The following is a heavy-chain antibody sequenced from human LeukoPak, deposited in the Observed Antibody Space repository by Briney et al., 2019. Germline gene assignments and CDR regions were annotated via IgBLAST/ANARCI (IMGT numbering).Heavy chain of an antibody. Sequence: QTGGSLRLSCAASGFTFSNYAMSWVRQAPGKGLEWVSSISDSGGSTYYADSVKGRFTISRDNSKNTLYLQMNSLRAEDTAVYYCAKVVGWWGLDAFDIWGQGTMVTVSS. CDR3: AKVVGWWGLDAFDI. J-gene: IGHJ3*02. V-gene: IGHV3-23*01. CDR1: GFTFSNYA. D-gene: IGHD2-21*02. CDR2: ISDSGGST.